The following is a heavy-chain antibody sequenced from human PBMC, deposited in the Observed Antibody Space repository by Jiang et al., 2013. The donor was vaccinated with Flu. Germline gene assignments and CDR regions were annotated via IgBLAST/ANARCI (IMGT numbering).Heavy chain of an antibody. J-gene: IGHJ6*02. D-gene: IGHD2-15*01. CDR3: AREGYCSGGSCYFYYYYGMDV. V-gene: IGHV6-1*01. Sequence: SQTLSLTCAISGDSVSSNSAAWNWIRQSPSRGLEWLGRTYYRSKWYNDYAVSVKSRITINPDTSKNQFSLQLNSVTPEDTAVYYCAREGYCSGGSCYFYYYYGMDVWGQGTTVTVSS. CDR2: TYYRSKWYN. CDR1: GDSVSSNSAA.